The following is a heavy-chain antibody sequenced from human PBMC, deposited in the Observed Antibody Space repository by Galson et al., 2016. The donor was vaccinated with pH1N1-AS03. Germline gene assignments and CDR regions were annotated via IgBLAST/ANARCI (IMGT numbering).Heavy chain of an antibody. D-gene: IGHD5-24*01. CDR1: GFTFRDYG. V-gene: IGHV3-33*01. J-gene: IGHJ4*02. CDR2: IWYDGSNK. CDR3: ARDRPNYNVYLDH. Sequence: LSCAASGFTFRDYGFHWVRQAPGKGLEWVAVIWYDGSNKNYVDSVKGRFIVSRDNSNDTLYLQMNSLRAEDTAVYYCARDRPNYNVYLDHWGQGILVTVSS.